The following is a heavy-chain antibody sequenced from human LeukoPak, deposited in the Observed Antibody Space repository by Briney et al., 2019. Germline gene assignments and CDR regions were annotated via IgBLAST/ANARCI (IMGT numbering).Heavy chain of an antibody. CDR2: VYTGGGT. CDR3: ARGGEKWLVYFDF. Sequence: GGSLILSCAASGFTVSTNYMGWVGQAPGGGLEWVSVVYTGGGTYYADSVKGRFSISRDTSKSILYLQMNSLRVEDTAVYYCARGGEKWLVYFDFWGQGTLVTVSS. J-gene: IGHJ4*02. CDR1: GFTVSTNY. V-gene: IGHV3-53*01. D-gene: IGHD6-19*01.